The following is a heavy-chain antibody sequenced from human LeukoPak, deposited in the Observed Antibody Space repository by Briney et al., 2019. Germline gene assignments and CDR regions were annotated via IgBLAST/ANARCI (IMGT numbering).Heavy chain of an antibody. CDR1: GGSFSGYY. CDR2: INHGGSN. V-gene: IGHV4-34*01. J-gene: IGHJ4*02. CDR3: ASSLGYCSSTSCYWIAAAGHRSYYFDY. D-gene: IGHD2-2*01. Sequence: SETLSLTCAVYGGSFSGYYWSWIRQPPGKGLEWIGEINHGGSNNYNPSLKSRVTISVDTSKNQFSLKLSSVTAADTAVYYCASSLGYCSSTSCYWIAAAGHRSYYFDYWGQGTLVTVSS.